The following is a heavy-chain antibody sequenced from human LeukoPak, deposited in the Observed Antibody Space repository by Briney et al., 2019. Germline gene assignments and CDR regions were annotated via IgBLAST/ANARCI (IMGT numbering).Heavy chain of an antibody. J-gene: IGHJ4*02. Sequence: GGSLRLSCAASGFTFSSYSMNWVRQAPGKGLEWVSSISSSSSYIYYADSVKGRFTISRDNAKNSLYLQMNSLRAEDTAVYYCAKSFYGSGSYQDYWGQGTLVTVSS. CDR3: AKSFYGSGSYQDY. V-gene: IGHV3-21*01. CDR1: GFTFSSYS. CDR2: ISSSSSYI. D-gene: IGHD3-10*01.